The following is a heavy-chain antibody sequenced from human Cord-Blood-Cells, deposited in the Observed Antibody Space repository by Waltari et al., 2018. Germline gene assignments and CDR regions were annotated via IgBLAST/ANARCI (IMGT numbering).Heavy chain of an antibody. CDR2: INPNSGGT. D-gene: IGHD2-15*01. CDR1: GYTFTGYY. J-gene: IGHJ3*02. V-gene: IGHV1-2*04. CDR3: ARAGGGWAFDI. Sequence: QVQLVQSGAEVKKPGASVKVSCKASGYTFTGYYMHWVRQAPGQGLEWMGWINPNSGGTNYVQKFQGWVTMTRDTSISTAYMELSRLRSDDTAVYYCARAGGGWAFDIWGQGTMVTVSS.